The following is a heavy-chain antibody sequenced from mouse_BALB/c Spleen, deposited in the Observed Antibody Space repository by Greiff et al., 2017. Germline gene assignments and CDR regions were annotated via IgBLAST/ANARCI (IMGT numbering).Heavy chain of an antibody. V-gene: IGHV5-9-3*01. Sequence: EVQRVESGGGLVKPGGSLKLSCAASGFTFSSYAMSWVRQTPEKRLEWVATISSGGSYTYYPDSVKGRFTISRDNAKNTLYLQMSSLRSEDTAMYYCARHEDYDDRYAMDYWGQGTSVTVSS. D-gene: IGHD2-4*01. J-gene: IGHJ4*01. CDR3: ARHEDYDDRYAMDY. CDR1: GFTFSSYA. CDR2: ISSGGSYT.